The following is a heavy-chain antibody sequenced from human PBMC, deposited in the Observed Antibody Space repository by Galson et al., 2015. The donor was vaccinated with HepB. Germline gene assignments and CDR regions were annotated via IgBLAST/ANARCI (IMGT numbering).Heavy chain of an antibody. J-gene: IGHJ2*01. D-gene: IGHD6-13*01. CDR3: AREVQQLWSFQRYWYFDL. Sequence: SVKVSCKASGGTFSGYTISWVRQAPGQGLEWMGRIIPILSIANYAQKFQGRVTITADKSTSTAYMELSSLRSEDTAVYYCAREVQQLWSFQRYWYFDLWGRGTLVTVSS. V-gene: IGHV1-69*04. CDR1: GGTFSGYT. CDR2: IIPILSIA.